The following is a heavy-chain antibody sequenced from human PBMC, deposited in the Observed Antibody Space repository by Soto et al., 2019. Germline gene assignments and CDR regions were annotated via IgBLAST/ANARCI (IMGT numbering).Heavy chain of an antibody. D-gene: IGHD2-15*01. J-gene: IGHJ4*02. V-gene: IGHV1-69*02. CDR3: AMRGYCSGGSCYPGDYFDY. CDR2: IIPTLGIA. Sequence: ASVKVSCKASGGTFSSYTISWVRQAPGQGLEWMGRIIPTLGIANYAQKFQGRVTITADKSTSTAYMELSSLRSEDTAVYYCAMRGYCSGGSCYPGDYFDYWGQGTLVTVSS. CDR1: GGTFSSYT.